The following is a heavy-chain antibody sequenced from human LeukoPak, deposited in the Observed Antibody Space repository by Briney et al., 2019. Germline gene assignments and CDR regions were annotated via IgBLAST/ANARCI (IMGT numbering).Heavy chain of an antibody. CDR2: IYTSGST. J-gene: IGHJ6*02. CDR1: GGSISSYY. D-gene: IGHD3-10*01. CDR3: ARWRVDYYGSGSYYNPYYYYGMDV. Sequence: PSETLSLTCTVSGGSISSYYWSWIRQPAGKGLEWIGRIYTSGSTNYNPSLKSRVTMSVDTSKNQFSLKLSSVTAADTAVYYCARWRVDYYGSGSYYNPYYYYGMDVWGQGTTVTISS. V-gene: IGHV4-4*07.